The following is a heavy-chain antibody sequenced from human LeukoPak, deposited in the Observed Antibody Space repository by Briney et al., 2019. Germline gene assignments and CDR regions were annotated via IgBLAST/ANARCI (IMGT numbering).Heavy chain of an antibody. CDR3: AREVVVTVRGVPRWFDP. CDR2: INHSGST. Sequence: PSETLSLTCAVYGGSFSGYYWSWIRQPPGKGLEWIGEINHSGSTNYNPSLKSRVTISVDTSKNQFSLKLSSVTAADTAVYYCAREVVVTVRGVPRWFDPWGQGTLVTVSS. V-gene: IGHV4-34*01. CDR1: GGSFSGYY. D-gene: IGHD3-10*01. J-gene: IGHJ5*02.